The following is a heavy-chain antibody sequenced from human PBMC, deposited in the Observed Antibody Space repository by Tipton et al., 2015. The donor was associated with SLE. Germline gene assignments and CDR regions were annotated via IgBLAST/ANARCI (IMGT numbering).Heavy chain of an antibody. CDR2: ISDGGGT. Sequence: TLSLTCSVSGGSISSNYWIWIRQPPGKGLEWIGDISDGGGTNHNPSLNSRVTISVDPAKNQFSLKLTSVSAAVTAVYYCARGMLTWRGAIIGVDVWGQGTSVNVSS. D-gene: IGHD2-8*01. V-gene: IGHV4-59*08. J-gene: IGHJ6*02. CDR3: ARGMLTWRGAIIGVDV. CDR1: GGSISSNY.